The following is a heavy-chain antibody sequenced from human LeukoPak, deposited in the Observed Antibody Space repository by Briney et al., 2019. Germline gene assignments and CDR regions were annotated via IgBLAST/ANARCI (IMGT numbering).Heavy chain of an antibody. CDR2: IRYDGSNK. Sequence: GGPQRLSCTACGFTFSSYGKHWVRQAPGKGLEWVAFIRYDGSNKYYADSVKGRFTISRDNSKNTLYLQMNSLRAEDTAVYYCAKRGITMMVVVRARAFDIWGQGTMVTVSS. CDR1: GFTFSSYG. CDR3: AKRGITMMVVVRARAFDI. D-gene: IGHD3-22*01. V-gene: IGHV3-30*02. J-gene: IGHJ3*02.